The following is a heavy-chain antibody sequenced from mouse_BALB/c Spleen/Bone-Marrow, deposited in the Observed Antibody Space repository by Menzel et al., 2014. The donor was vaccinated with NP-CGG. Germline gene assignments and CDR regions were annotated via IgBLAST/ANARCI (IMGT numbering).Heavy chain of an antibody. J-gene: IGHJ2*01. D-gene: IGHD2-3*01. CDR3: AREGWLLRFDY. V-gene: IGHV1-14*01. CDR2: INPYNDVT. CDR1: GYIFTSYV. Sequence: VQLQQSGPELVKPGTSVKMSCKASGYIFTSYVMDWVKQKPGQGLEWIGYINPYNDVTNYNEKFKGKATLTSDKSSSTAYMEVGSLTSEDSAVYYCAREGWLLRFDYWGQGTTLTVSS.